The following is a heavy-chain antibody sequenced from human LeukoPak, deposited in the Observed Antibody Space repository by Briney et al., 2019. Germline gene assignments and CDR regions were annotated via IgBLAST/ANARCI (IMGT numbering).Heavy chain of an antibody. CDR1: GFTFSSYA. CDR2: ISSNGGST. D-gene: IGHD6-19*01. CDR3: VKARGSGWYWDY. Sequence: GGSLRLSCSASGFTFSSYAMHWVRQAPGKGREYVSAISSNGGSTYYADPVKGRFTISRDNSKNTLYLQMSSLRAEDTAVYYCVKARGSGWYWDYWGQGTLVTVSS. V-gene: IGHV3-64D*06. J-gene: IGHJ4*02.